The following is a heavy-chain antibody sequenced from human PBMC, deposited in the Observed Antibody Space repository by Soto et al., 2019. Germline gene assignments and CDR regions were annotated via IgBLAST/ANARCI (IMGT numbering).Heavy chain of an antibody. J-gene: IGHJ4*02. Sequence: QVQLVQSGAEVKKPGASVKVSCKASGYTFTSYGISWVRQAPGQGLGWMGWISAYNGNTNDGEKIHGRVTMTTDTSTSTAYMELRSLRSDDTARYYCVVAAQPYYFNHWGQGTLVTVSS. CDR2: ISAYNGNT. D-gene: IGHD2-15*01. CDR1: GYTFTSYG. V-gene: IGHV1-18*01. CDR3: VVAAQPYYFNH.